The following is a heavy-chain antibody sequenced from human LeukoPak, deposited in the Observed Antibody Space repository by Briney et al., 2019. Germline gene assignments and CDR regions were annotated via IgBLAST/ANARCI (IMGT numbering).Heavy chain of an antibody. CDR1: GGSISSYY. D-gene: IGHD6-6*01. Sequence: SETLSLTCTVSGGSISSYYWSWIRQPAGKGLEWIGRIYTSGSTNYNPSLKSRVTISVDKSKNQFSLKLSSVTAADTAVYYRARAGEQLGPRWFDPWGQGTLVTVSS. V-gene: IGHV4-4*07. CDR2: IYTSGST. CDR3: ARAGEQLGPRWFDP. J-gene: IGHJ5*02.